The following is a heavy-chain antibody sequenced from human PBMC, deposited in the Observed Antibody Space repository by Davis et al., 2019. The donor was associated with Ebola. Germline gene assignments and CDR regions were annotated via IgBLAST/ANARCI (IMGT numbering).Heavy chain of an antibody. Sequence: SETLSLTCTVSGGSISSGYWSWLRPPPGKGLEWIGYIYYSGITNYNPSLKSRVTMFVDTSKNQFSLLLSSVTAADTAVYYCATTDPEQLWFRFDSWGQGTLVTVSS. D-gene: IGHD1/OR15-1a*01. CDR3: ATTDPEQLWFRFDS. J-gene: IGHJ4*02. CDR2: IYYSGIT. V-gene: IGHV4-59*01. CDR1: GGSISSGY.